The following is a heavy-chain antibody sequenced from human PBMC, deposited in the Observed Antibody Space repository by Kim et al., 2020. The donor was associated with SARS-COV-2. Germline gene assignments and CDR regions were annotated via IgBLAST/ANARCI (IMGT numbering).Heavy chain of an antibody. CDR1: GGSFSGYY. J-gene: IGHJ6*02. V-gene: IGHV4-34*01. D-gene: IGHD6-13*01. CDR3: ARVGPYSSSWYFPIARADYGMDV. Sequence: SETLSLTCAVYGGSFSGYYWSWIRQPPGKGLEWIGEINHSGSTNYKPSLKSRVTISVDTSKNQFSLKLSSVTAADTAVYYCARVGPYSSSWYFPIARADYGMDVWGQGTTVTVSS. CDR2: INHSGST.